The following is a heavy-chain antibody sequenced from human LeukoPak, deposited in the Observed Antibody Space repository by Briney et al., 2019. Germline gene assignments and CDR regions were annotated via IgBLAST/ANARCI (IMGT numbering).Heavy chain of an antibody. CDR3: AREWGLESSGYYYAY. D-gene: IGHD3-22*01. CDR2: IIPIFGTA. V-gene: IGHV1-69*13. Sequence: SVKVSCKASGGTSSSYAISWVRQAPGQGLEWMGGIIPIFGTANFAQKFQGRVSITADESTSTAFMELSSLRSEDTAVYYCAREWGLESSGYYYAYWGQGTLVTVSS. J-gene: IGHJ4*02. CDR1: GGTSSSYA.